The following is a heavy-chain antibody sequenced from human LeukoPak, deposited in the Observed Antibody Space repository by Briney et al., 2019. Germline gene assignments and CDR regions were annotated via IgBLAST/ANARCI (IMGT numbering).Heavy chain of an antibody. CDR3: ARASGTTVSNPEYYFDY. Sequence: SGTLSLTCAVSGGSISSSNWWSWVRQPPGKGLEWIGEIYHSGSTNYNPSLKSRVTISVDKSKNQFSLKLSSVTAADTAVYYCARASGTTVSNPEYYFDYWGQGTLVTVSS. D-gene: IGHD4-17*01. CDR1: GGSISSSNW. J-gene: IGHJ4*02. V-gene: IGHV4-4*02. CDR2: IYHSGST.